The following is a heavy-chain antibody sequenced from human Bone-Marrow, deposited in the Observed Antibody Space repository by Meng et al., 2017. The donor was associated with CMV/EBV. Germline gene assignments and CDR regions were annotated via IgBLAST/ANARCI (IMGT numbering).Heavy chain of an antibody. D-gene: IGHD1-7*01. Sequence: SETLPLTCTVSGGSISSYYWSWIRQPPGKGLEWIGYIYYSGSTNYNPSLKSRVTISVDTSKNQFSLKLSSVTAADTAVYYCARGSGNYDPHYYYGMDVWGQGTTVTVSS. V-gene: IGHV4-59*01. CDR3: ARGSGNYDPHYYYGMDV. CDR1: GGSISSYY. J-gene: IGHJ6*02. CDR2: IYYSGST.